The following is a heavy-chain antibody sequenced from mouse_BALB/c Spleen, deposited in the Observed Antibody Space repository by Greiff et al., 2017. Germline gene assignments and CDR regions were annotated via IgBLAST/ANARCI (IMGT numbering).Heavy chain of an antibody. Sequence: QVQLQQSGPGLVAPSQSLSITCTVSGFSLTSYGVHWVRQPPGKGLEWLGVIWAGGSTNYNSALMSRLSISKDNSKSQVFLKMNSLQTDDTAMYYCARDGGYDGDYYAMDYWGQGTSVTVSS. CDR2: IWAGGST. D-gene: IGHD2-14*01. CDR1: GFSLTSYG. J-gene: IGHJ4*01. V-gene: IGHV2-9*02. CDR3: ARDGGYDGDYYAMDY.